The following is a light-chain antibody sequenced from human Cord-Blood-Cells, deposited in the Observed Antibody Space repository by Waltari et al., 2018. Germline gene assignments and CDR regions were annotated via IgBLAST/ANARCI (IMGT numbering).Light chain of an antibody. CDR1: ALPKQY. V-gene: IGLV3-25*03. CDR3: QSADSSGTVV. J-gene: IGLJ2*01. CDR2: KDS. Sequence: SYELTQPPSVSVSPGQTARITCSGDALPKQYAYWYQQKPGQAPVLVIYKDSERPSGIPERFSCSRSGTTVTLTISGVQAEDEADYYCQSADSSGTVVFGGGTKLTVL.